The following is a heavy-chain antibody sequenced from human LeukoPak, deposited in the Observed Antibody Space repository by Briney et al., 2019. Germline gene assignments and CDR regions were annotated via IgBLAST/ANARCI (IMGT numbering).Heavy chain of an antibody. Sequence: ASVKVSCKASGYTFTSYGISWVRQAPGQGLEWMGWINTYNGNTNYAQKLQGRVTMTTDTSTSTAYMELRSLRSDDTAVYFCARVETTVETLFDYWAREPWSPSPQ. D-gene: IGHD4-23*01. V-gene: IGHV1-18*01. CDR1: GYTFTSYG. CDR2: INTYNGNT. CDR3: ARVETTVETLFDY. J-gene: IGHJ4*02.